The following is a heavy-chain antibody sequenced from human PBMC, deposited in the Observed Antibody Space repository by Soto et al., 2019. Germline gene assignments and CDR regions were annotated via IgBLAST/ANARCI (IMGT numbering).Heavy chain of an antibody. D-gene: IGHD5-12*01. Sequence: QVPLVQSGAEVKKPGASVKVSCKASGYTFTGYYMHWVRQAPGQGLEWMGWINPNSGGTNYAQKFQGWVTMTRDTSISTAYMELSRLRSDDTAVYYCAREGGVDIVATISGGYYFDYWGQGTLVTVSS. V-gene: IGHV1-2*04. J-gene: IGHJ4*02. CDR2: INPNSGGT. CDR1: GYTFTGYY. CDR3: AREGGVDIVATISGGYYFDY.